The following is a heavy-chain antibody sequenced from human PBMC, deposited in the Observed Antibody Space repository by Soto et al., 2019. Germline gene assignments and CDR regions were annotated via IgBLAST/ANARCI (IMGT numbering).Heavy chain of an antibody. V-gene: IGHV1-69*13. CDR3: AREPDIVATISAGGMDV. CDR1: GGTFSSYA. D-gene: IGHD5-12*01. Sequence: SVKVSCKASGGTFSSYAISWVRQAPGQGLEWMGGIIPIFGTANYAQKFQGRVTITADESTSTAYMELSSLRSEDTAVYYCAREPDIVATISAGGMDVWGQGTTVTVSS. CDR2: IIPIFGTA. J-gene: IGHJ6*02.